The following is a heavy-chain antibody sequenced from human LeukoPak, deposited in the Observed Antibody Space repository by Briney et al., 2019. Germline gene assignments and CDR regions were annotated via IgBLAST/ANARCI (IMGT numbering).Heavy chain of an antibody. CDR2: ISSSGSIR. J-gene: IGHJ5*02. V-gene: IGHV3-48*02. CDR3: ARGVIWFGEPPKNWLGPDP. D-gene: IGHD3-10*01. CDR1: GLTFSTYS. Sequence: PGGSLRLSCEVSGLTFSTYSMNWVRQAPGKGLEWISYISSSGSIRYYADSVKGRFTISRDNAKNSLYLQMNSLRDEDTAVYYCARGVIWFGEPPKNWLGPDPWGQGTLVTVSS.